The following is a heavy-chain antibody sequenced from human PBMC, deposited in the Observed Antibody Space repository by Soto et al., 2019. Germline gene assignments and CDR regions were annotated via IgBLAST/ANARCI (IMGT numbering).Heavy chain of an antibody. CDR2: INPSGGST. D-gene: IGHD6-13*01. CDR3: ARGSGENLGYSITEGGYYFDY. J-gene: IGHJ4*02. V-gene: IGHV1-46*01. Sequence: QVQLVQSGAEVKKPGASVKVSCKASGYTFTSYYMHWVRQAPGQGLEWMGIINPSGGSTSYAQKFQGRVTMTRDTSTGTVQMELNSPRSEDTAVYYCARGSGENLGYSITEGGYYFDYWGQGTLVTVSS. CDR1: GYTFTSYY.